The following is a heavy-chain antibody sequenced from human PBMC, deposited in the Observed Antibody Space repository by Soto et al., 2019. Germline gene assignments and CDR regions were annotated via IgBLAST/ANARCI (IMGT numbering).Heavy chain of an antibody. V-gene: IGHV3-66*01. CDR2: MHSGGST. J-gene: IGHJ4*02. Sequence: EVQLVESGGGLVQPGGSLRLSCAASGFTVSSNYMSWVRQAPGKGLEWVSVMHSGGSTYYADSVKGRFTISRDNSKNTLYLPMSSLRAEDTAVYYCARIDYGNDYWGQGTLVTVSS. D-gene: IGHD4-17*01. CDR3: ARIDYGNDY. CDR1: GFTVSSNY.